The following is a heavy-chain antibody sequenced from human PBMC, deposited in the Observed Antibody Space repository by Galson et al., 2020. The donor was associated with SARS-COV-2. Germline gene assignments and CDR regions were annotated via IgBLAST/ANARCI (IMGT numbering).Heavy chain of an antibody. Sequence: SQTLSLTCAVYGGSFSGYYWSLIRQPPGKGLEWIGEINHSGDTNYNPSLKSRVTMSVDTSKNQFSLKLRSVTAADTAVYYCARPHGPGSYYFDYWGQGTLVTVSS. J-gene: IGHJ4*02. CDR2: INHSGDT. V-gene: IGHV4-34*01. D-gene: IGHD3-10*01. CDR3: ARPHGPGSYYFDY. CDR1: GGSFSGYY.